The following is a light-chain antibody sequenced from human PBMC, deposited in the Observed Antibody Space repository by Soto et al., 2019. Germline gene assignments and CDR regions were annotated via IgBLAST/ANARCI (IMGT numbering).Light chain of an antibody. J-gene: IGKJ2*01. CDR1: QNVLYSSNNKNY. V-gene: IGKV4-1*01. CDR3: QQSYSTPRT. CDR2: WAS. Sequence: DIVMTQSPDSLALSLGERATINCKSSQNVLYSSNNKNYLAWYQQKPGQPPRLLIYWASTRESGVPDRFSGGGSGTDFTLTISSLQAEDVAVYYCQQSYSTPRTFGQGTKLEIK.